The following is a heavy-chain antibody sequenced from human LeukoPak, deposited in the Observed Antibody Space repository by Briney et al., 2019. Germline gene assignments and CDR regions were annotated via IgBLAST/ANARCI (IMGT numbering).Heavy chain of an antibody. J-gene: IGHJ4*02. D-gene: IGHD3-22*01. CDR3: ARAAYDSGSYIVNHDY. CDR1: GFTFSDYY. Sequence: GGSLRLSCAASGFTFSDYYMSWVRQAPGKGLEWVSVIYRDDTTYYADSVKGRFTISRDNSKNTLYLQMNSLRAEDTAVYYCARAAYDSGSYIVNHDYWGQGTLVTVSS. V-gene: IGHV3-53*01. CDR2: IYRDDTT.